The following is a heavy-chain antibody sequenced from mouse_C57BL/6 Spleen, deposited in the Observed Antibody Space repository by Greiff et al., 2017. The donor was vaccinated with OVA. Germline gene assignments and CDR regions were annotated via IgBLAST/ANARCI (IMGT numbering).Heavy chain of an antibody. J-gene: IGHJ3*01. CDR2: ISDGGSYT. CDR3: ARKAYSPFAY. CDR1: GFTFSSYA. Sequence: EVKVVESGGGLVKPGGSLKLSCAASGFTFSSYAMSWVRQTPEKRLEWVATISDGGSYTYYPDNVKGRFTISRDNAKNNLYLQMSHLKSEDTAMYYCARKAYSPFAYWGQGTLVTVSA. V-gene: IGHV5-4*03. D-gene: IGHD2-10*01.